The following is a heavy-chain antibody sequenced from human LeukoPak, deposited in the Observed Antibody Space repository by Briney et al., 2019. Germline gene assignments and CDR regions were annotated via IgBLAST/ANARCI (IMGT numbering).Heavy chain of an antibody. CDR2: ISWNSGSI. Sequence: PGRSLRLSCAASGFTFDDYAMHWVRQAPGKGLEWVSGISWNSGSIGYADSVKGRFTISRDNAKNSLYLQMNSLRAEDTALYHCARGSRDGYNPWGQGTLVTVSS. J-gene: IGHJ4*02. CDR1: GFTFDDYA. CDR3: ARGSRDGYNP. D-gene: IGHD5-12*01. V-gene: IGHV3-9*01.